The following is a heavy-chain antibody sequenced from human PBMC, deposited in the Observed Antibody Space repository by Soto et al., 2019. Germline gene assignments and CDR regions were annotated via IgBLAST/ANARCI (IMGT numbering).Heavy chain of an antibody. D-gene: IGHD1-1*01. CDR1: GFTVSNNY. Sequence: EVQLVESGGGLVQPGGSLRLSCAASGFTVSNNYMRWVRQAPGKGLEWVSLIYSGCATYYADSVKRRFTISRDNSKNTLYLQMNSRRADDTAVYYRARDGTYNWVGGQGILVTVSS. CDR2: IYSGCAT. J-gene: IGHJ4*02. V-gene: IGHV3-66*01. CDR3: ARDGTYNWV.